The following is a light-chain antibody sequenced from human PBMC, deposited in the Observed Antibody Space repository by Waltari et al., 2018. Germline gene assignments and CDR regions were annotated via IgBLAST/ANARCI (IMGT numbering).Light chain of an antibody. CDR1: QSISSN. CDR3: QQYSEWPYT. V-gene: IGKV3-15*01. Sequence: EIVMTQSPATLSVSPGERATLSCRASQSISSNLAWYQHKPGQPPRLLVYGASTRATGFPARFSGSGSGTEFTLTSSSLQSEDLAVYYCQQYSEWPYTFGQGTKLEIK. J-gene: IGKJ2*01. CDR2: GAS.